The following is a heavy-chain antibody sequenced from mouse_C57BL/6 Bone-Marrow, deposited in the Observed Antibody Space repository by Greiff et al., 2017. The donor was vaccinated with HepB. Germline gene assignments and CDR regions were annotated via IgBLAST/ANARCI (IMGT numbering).Heavy chain of an antibody. Sequence: EVKLVESGGGLVQPGGSLKLSCAASGFTFSDYYMYWVRQTPEKRLEWVAYISNGGGSTYYPDTVKGRFTISRDNAKNTLYLQMSRLKSEDTAMYYSARHDTTVHHYAMDYWGQGTSVTVSS. D-gene: IGHD1-1*01. CDR3: ARHDTTVHHYAMDY. CDR2: ISNGGGST. CDR1: GFTFSDYY. J-gene: IGHJ4*01. V-gene: IGHV5-12*01.